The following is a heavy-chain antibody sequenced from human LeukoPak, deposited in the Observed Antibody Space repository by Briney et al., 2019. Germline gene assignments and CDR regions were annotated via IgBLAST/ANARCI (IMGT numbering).Heavy chain of an antibody. J-gene: IGHJ4*02. CDR3: ARATIVGSYFDY. CDR1: GGTFSSYA. V-gene: IGHV1-69*04. CDR2: IIPILGIA. D-gene: IGHD5-12*01. Sequence: WASVKVSCKASGGTFSSYAISWVRQAPGQGLEWMGRIIPILGIANYAQKFQGRVTITADKSTSAAYMELSSLRSEDTAVYYCARATIVGSYFDYWGQGTLVTVSS.